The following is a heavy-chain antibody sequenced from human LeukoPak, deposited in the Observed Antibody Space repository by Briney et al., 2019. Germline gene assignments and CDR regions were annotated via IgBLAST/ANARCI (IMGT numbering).Heavy chain of an antibody. Sequence: GGSLRLSCAASGFTFSAYAMNWVRQTPGKGLEWVSYISYNSETTHYADSVKGRSTISRDNAKNSLYLQMNSLRADDTAVYYCTRSGDGAFDNWGPGTMITVSS. D-gene: IGHD3-10*01. CDR2: ISYNSETT. CDR1: GFTFSAYA. J-gene: IGHJ3*02. CDR3: TRSGDGAFDN. V-gene: IGHV3-48*04.